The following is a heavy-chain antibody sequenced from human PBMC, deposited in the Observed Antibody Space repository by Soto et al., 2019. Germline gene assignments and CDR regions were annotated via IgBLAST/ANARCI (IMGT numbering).Heavy chain of an antibody. J-gene: IGHJ4*02. CDR3: VRGGEQFPHDY. CDR1: GFTFSDYY. D-gene: IGHD3-10*01. V-gene: IGHV3-11*05. Sequence: GGSLRLSCAASGFTFSDYYMSWIRQAPGKGLEWVSYISSSSSYTNYADSVKGRFTISRDNAKNSLYLQMNSLRAGDTAVYYCVRGGEQFPHDYWGQGALVTVPQ. CDR2: ISSSSSYT.